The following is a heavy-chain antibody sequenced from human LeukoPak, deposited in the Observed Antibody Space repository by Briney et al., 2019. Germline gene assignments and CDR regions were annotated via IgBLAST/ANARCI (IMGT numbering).Heavy chain of an antibody. Sequence: SETLSLTCTVSGGFISSFYWSWIRQPPGKGLEWIGYIYHSGSTNYNPSLKSRVTFSVDTSKNQFSLKLSSVTAADTAVYYCARVSGWKPEYYFDYWGQGILVTVS. J-gene: IGHJ4*02. CDR2: IYHSGST. CDR1: GGFISSFY. D-gene: IGHD6-19*01. V-gene: IGHV4-59*01. CDR3: ARVSGWKPEYYFDY.